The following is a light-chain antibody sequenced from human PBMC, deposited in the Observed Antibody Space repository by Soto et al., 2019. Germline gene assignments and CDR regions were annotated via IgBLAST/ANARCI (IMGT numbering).Light chain of an antibody. CDR3: QQRSNWPWT. CDR1: PSVSSY. CDR2: DTS. Sequence: EIVLTQSPATPSLSPGERATLSCRASPSVSSYLAWYQQKAGQAPRLLIYDTSNRATGIPARFSGSGSGTDFTLTITSLEPEDFAVYYCQQRSNWPWTFGQGTKVEIK. V-gene: IGKV3-11*01. J-gene: IGKJ1*01.